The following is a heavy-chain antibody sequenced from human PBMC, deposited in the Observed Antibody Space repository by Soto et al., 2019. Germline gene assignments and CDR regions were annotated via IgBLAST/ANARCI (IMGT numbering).Heavy chain of an antibody. CDR3: ARGEYTYGPEGNWFGP. CDR2: IYYTGNT. V-gene: IGHV4-31*03. Sequence: TSETLSLTCTISGASISSGGYYWSWIRQLPGKGLEWIGYIYYTGNTRYNPSLKSRLIISVDTSNNYFSLELSSMTAADTAIYYCARGEYTYGPEGNWFGPWGQGILVTVSS. D-gene: IGHD5-18*01. CDR1: GASISSGGYY. J-gene: IGHJ5*02.